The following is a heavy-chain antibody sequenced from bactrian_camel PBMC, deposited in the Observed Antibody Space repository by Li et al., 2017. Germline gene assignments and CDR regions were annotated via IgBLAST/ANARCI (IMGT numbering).Heavy chain of an antibody. J-gene: IGHJ4*01. CDR2: IHSQGHFT. V-gene: IGHV3S40*01. Sequence: DVQLVESGGGSVQAGGSLTLSCAAANYTIYHLAWFRQAPGKEREGVAAIHSQGHFTRYADSVKGRFTLSQDNAKKTVYLQMNSLKPEDTAMYYCAADRDVNVPPSLVLDSSRFHSWGQGTQVTVS. CDR3: AADRDVNVPPSLVLDSSRFHS. CDR1: NYTIYH.